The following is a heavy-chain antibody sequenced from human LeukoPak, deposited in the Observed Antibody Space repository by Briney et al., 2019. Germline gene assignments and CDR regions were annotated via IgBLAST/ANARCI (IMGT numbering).Heavy chain of an antibody. CDR3: ARTGGYSYGYAGWFDP. D-gene: IGHD5-18*01. V-gene: IGHV1-8*01. Sequence: ASVKVSCKASGYTFTSYDINWVRQATGQGLEWMGWMNPNSGNTGYAQKFQGRVTMTRNTSISTAYMELSSLRSEDTAVYYCARTGGYSYGYAGWFDPLGQGTLVTVSS. J-gene: IGHJ5*02. CDR1: GYTFTSYD. CDR2: MNPNSGNT.